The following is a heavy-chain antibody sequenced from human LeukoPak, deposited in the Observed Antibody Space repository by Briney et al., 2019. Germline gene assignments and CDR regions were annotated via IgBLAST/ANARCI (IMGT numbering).Heavy chain of an antibody. CDR3: ARVKMGWQQLPYY. J-gene: IGHJ4*02. CDR1: GYAFTSYD. D-gene: IGHD6-13*01. V-gene: IGHV1-8*01. CDR2: MNPNSGNT. Sequence: ASVKVSCKASGYAFTSYDINWVRQATGQGLEWMGWMNPNSGNTGYAQKFQGRVTMTRNTSISTAYMELSSLRSEDTAVYYCARVKMGWQQLPYYWGQGTLVTVSS.